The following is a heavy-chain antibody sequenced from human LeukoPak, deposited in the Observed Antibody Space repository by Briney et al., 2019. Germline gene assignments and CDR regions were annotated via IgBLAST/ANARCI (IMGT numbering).Heavy chain of an antibody. CDR1: GGFFSSYY. D-gene: IGHD5-18*01. CDR2: VYDTGTT. Sequence: SETLSLTCTVSGGFFSSYYWNWIRQPPGRGLEWIGYVYDTGTTNYNPSLSSRVTISLDASKNLFSLKLTSVTAADTAVYYCARGLTADSWGQGTLVTVSS. CDR3: ARGLTADS. J-gene: IGHJ4*02. V-gene: IGHV4-59*01.